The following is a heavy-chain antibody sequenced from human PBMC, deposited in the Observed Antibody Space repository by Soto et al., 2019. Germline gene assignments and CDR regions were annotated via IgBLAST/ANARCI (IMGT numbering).Heavy chain of an antibody. J-gene: IGHJ4*02. CDR1: GFTFSSYA. V-gene: IGHV3-23*01. CDR2: ISGSGGST. Sequence: GSLRLSCAASGFTFSSYAMSWVRQAPGKGLEWVSAISGSGGSTYYADSVKGRFTISRDNSKNTLYLQMNSLRAEDTAVYYCAKDVAMIVVVIRGGFDYWGQGTLVTVSS. CDR3: AKDVAMIVVVIRGGFDY. D-gene: IGHD3-22*01.